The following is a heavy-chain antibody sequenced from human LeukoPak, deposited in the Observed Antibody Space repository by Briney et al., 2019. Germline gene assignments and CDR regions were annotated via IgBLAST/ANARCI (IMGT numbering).Heavy chain of an antibody. D-gene: IGHD3-3*01. CDR3: AKDAYDFWSGYYGDFDY. V-gene: IGHV3-23*01. J-gene: IGHJ4*02. CDR1: GFTFSSYA. CDR2: ISGSGGST. Sequence: GGSLRLSCAASGFTFSSYAMSWVRQAPGKGLEWVSAISGSGGSTYYADSVKGRFTISRDNSKNTLYLQMNSLRAEDTAVYYCAKDAYDFWSGYYGDFDYWGQGTLVTVSS.